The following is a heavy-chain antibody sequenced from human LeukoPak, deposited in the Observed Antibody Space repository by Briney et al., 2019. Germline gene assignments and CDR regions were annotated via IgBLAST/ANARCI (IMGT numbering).Heavy chain of an antibody. D-gene: IGHD2-15*01. J-gene: IGHJ5*02. Sequence: PSETLSLTCAVYGGXFSGYYWSWIRQPPGKGQEWIGEINHSGSTNYNPSLKSRVTISLDTSKNQFSLKLSSVTAADTAVYYCAREPGYCSGGRCYGGWFEPWGQGTLVTVSS. V-gene: IGHV4-34*01. CDR3: AREPGYCSGGRCYGGWFEP. CDR1: GGXFSGYY. CDR2: INHSGST.